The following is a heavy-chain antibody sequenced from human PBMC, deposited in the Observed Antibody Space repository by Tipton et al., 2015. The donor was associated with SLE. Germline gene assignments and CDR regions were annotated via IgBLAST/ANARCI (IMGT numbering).Heavy chain of an antibody. V-gene: IGHV4-34*10. CDR2: INHSGTA. CDR3: ARAGYSSGWYGRGFDN. Sequence: LRLSCAVNGGSFRGYYWNWVRQSPGKGLEWIGQINHSGTASYNPSLQSRVTLSVDTSKNQFTLSLTSVTAADTALYYCARAGYSSGWYGRGFDNWGQRTLVTVSS. D-gene: IGHD6-19*01. CDR1: GGSFRGYY. J-gene: IGHJ4*02.